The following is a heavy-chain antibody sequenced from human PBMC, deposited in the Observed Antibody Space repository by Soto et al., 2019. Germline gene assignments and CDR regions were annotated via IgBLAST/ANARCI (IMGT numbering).Heavy chain of an antibody. CDR1: GFTFSSYS. CDR3: ARGAYDILTYQPPPDWFDP. D-gene: IGHD3-9*01. CDR2: ISSSSSYI. Sequence: GGSLRLSCAASGFTFSSYSMNWVRQAPGKGLEWVSSISSSSSYIYYADSVKGRFTISRDNAKNSLYLQMNSLRAEDTAVYYCARGAYDILTYQPPPDWFDPWGQGTLVTVSS. V-gene: IGHV3-21*01. J-gene: IGHJ5*02.